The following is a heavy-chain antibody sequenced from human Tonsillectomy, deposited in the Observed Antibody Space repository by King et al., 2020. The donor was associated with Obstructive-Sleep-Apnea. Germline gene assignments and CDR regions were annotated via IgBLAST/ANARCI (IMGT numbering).Heavy chain of an antibody. CDR2: LSWNRDTI. CDR3: TMRSHGPESYYFQPFDS. J-gene: IGHJ5*02. V-gene: IGHV3-9*01. D-gene: IGHD3-10*01. Sequence: VQLVESGGGLVQPGRSLRLSCATSGFNFGDHAIHWVRQAPGKGLEWVSGLSWNRDTIGYADSVKGRFTISRDSAKRSVYLQMDSLRPEDTALYYCTMRSHGPESYYFQPFDSWGQGTLVTVSS. CDR1: GFNFGDHA.